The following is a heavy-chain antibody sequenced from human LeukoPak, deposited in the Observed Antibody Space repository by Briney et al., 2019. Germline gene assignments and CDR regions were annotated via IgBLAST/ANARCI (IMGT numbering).Heavy chain of an antibody. V-gene: IGHV3-23*01. J-gene: IGHJ4*02. CDR2: MSGSGGST. D-gene: IGHD1-26*01. CDR3: AKDRSIGTYYTFDS. CDR1: GFTFSSYA. Sequence: GGSLRLSCAASGFTFSSYAMSWVRQAPGKGLEWVSVMSGSGGSTYYADSVKGRFTISRDNSKNTLYLQMNSLRAEDTAVYYCAKDRSIGTYYTFDSWGQGTLVTVSS.